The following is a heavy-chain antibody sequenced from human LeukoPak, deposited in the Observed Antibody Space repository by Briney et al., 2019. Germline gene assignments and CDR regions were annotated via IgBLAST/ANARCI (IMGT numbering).Heavy chain of an antibody. J-gene: IGHJ2*01. D-gene: IGHD6-13*01. CDR3: ARDGYHGPYWYFDL. V-gene: IGHV4-59*01. Sequence: SETLSLTCTVSGGSIRSYYWSWIRQPPGKGLEWIGYIYYSGSTNYNPSLKSRVTISVDTSKNQFSLKLSSVTAADTAVYYCARDGYHGPYWYFDLWGRGTLVTVSS. CDR2: IYYSGST. CDR1: GGSIRSYY.